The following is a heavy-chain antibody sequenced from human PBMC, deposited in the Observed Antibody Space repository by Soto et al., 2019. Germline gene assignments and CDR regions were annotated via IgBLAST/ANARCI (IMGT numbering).Heavy chain of an antibody. J-gene: IGHJ4*02. D-gene: IGHD3-22*01. V-gene: IGHV3-23*01. CDR1: GFTFSSYA. Sequence: GGSLRLSCAASGFTFSSYAMSWFRQAPGKGLEWVSAISGSGGSTYYADSVKGRFTISRDNSKNTLYLQMNSLRAEDTAVYYCAKAEYYYDSSGYYPAPDYWGQGTLVTVS. CDR2: ISGSGGST. CDR3: AKAEYYYDSSGYYPAPDY.